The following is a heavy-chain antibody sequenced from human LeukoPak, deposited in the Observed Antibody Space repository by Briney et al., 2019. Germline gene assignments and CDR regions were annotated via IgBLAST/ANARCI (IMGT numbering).Heavy chain of an antibody. CDR2: ISGSGGSS. V-gene: IGHV3-23*01. CDR1: GYPYSSYA. CDR3: AKERYRGYDLSCPFDY. J-gene: IGHJ4*02. D-gene: IGHD5-12*01. Sequence: RGGSLRLSCTASGYPYSSYAMRGVRHATGEGLEWVSSISGSGGSSYYADSVKGRFTISRDNSKNTLYLQMNSLRAEDTAVYYCAKERYRGYDLSCPFDYWGQGTLVTVSS.